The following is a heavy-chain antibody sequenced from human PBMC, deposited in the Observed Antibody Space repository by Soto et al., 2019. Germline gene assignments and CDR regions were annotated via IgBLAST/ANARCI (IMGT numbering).Heavy chain of an antibody. Sequence: GVSLRLSCAASGFTFSSYAMSWVRQAPGKGLEWVSGISGGGGSTYYVDSVKGRFTISRDNSKNTLYLRLNSLRVEDTAIYYCVKDSWDYDSTYAMDVWGQGTTVTVSS. V-gene: IGHV3-23*01. CDR1: GFTFSSYA. CDR2: ISGGGGST. J-gene: IGHJ6*02. CDR3: VKDSWDYDSTYAMDV. D-gene: IGHD1-7*01.